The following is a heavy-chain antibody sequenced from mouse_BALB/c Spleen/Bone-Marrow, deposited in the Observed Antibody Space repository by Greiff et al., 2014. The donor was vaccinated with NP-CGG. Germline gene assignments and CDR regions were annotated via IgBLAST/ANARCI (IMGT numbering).Heavy chain of an antibody. J-gene: IGHJ4*01. CDR1: GFTFSSHA. V-gene: IGHV5-9-1*01. CDR2: ISSGGSYT. CDR3: ASLFRGAMDY. Sequence: EVKLVESGGGLVKPGGSLKLSCAASGFTFSSHAMSWVRQTPEKRLEWVATISSGGSYTYYPDSVKGRFTISRDNAKNTRYLQMSSLRSEDAAMYYCASLFRGAMDYWGQGTSVTVSS.